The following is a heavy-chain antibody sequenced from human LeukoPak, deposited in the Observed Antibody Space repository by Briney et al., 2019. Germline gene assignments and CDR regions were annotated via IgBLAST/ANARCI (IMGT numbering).Heavy chain of an antibody. CDR2: IYYSGST. J-gene: IGHJ4*02. CDR1: GGSISSSSYY. Sequence: SETLSLTCTVSGGSISSSSYYWGCIRQPPGKGLEWIGSIYYSGSTYYNPSLKSRVTISVDTSKNQFSLKLSSVTAADTAVYYCARRGVAAAGEDADFDYWGQGTLVTVSS. CDR3: ARRGVAAAGEDADFDY. D-gene: IGHD6-13*01. V-gene: IGHV4-39*01.